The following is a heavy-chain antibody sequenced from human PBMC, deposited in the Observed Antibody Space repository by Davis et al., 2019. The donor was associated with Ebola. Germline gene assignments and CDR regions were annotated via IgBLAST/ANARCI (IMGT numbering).Heavy chain of an antibody. CDR1: GVMFSRYW. J-gene: IGHJ3*02. CDR2: IKEDGSAT. V-gene: IGHV3-7*01. Sequence: GESLKISCAASGVMFSRYWMSWVRQAPGKGLEWVANIKEDGSATNYVDSVKGRFTISRDNAKKSLYLQLNSLRADDTAMYYCARDYYDNSGDGFDIWGQGIMVTVSS. D-gene: IGHD3-22*01. CDR3: ARDYYDNSGDGFDI.